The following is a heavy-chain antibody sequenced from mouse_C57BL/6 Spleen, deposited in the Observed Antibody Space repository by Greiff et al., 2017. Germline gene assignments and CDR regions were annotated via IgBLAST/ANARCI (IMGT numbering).Heavy chain of an antibody. Sequence: QVQLQQPGAELVKPGASVKLSCKASGYTFTSYWMQWVKQRPGQGLEWIGEIDPSDSHTNYNQKFKGKATLTVDTSSSTAYMQLSSLTSEDSAVYYCARRDYGSSAYWGQGTTLTVSS. V-gene: IGHV1-50*01. CDR2: IDPSDSHT. CDR1: GYTFTSYW. J-gene: IGHJ2*01. D-gene: IGHD1-1*01. CDR3: ARRDYGSSAY.